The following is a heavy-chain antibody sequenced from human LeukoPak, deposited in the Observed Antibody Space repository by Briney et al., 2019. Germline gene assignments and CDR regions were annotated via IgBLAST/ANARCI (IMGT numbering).Heavy chain of an antibody. CDR2: MNPNSGNT. Sequence: GASVKVSCKASGYPFSNYDINWVRQATGQGLEWMGWMNPNSGNTDYAKKFQGRLTITSNTSISTAYMELSSLRSEDTAVYYCARGRATVTTHWVDPWGQGTLVTVSS. CDR3: ARGRATVTTHWVDP. V-gene: IGHV1-8*03. J-gene: IGHJ5*02. D-gene: IGHD4-11*01. CDR1: GYPFSNYD.